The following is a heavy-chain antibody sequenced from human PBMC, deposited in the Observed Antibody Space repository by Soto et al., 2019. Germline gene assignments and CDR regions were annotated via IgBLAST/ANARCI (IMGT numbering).Heavy chain of an antibody. J-gene: IGHJ4*02. Sequence: QVQLVQSGAEVKKPGASVKVSCKASGYTFSTYSMHWVRQAPGQGLEWMGMIDPRGGRSSYAQKFQGRVTMTRDTSTTTVYMEVSSLRSEDTAVYYCAKDQEEVDVAVALEPTAFDFWGQGTLVTVSS. D-gene: IGHD6-19*01. V-gene: IGHV1-46*01. CDR1: GYTFSTYS. CDR2: IDPRGGRS. CDR3: AKDQEEVDVAVALEPTAFDF.